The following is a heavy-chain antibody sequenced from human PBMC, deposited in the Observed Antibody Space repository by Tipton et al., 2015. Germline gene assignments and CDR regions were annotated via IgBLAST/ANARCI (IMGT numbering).Heavy chain of an antibody. D-gene: IGHD3-10*01. Sequence: TLSLTCAVSGGSISSTNWWTWVRQPPGKGLEWIGEISQSGNTNYNPSLKSRVTISADKSKNQFSLNLKSVTAADTAVYYCARFRYYGSGTERGYFHGLDVWGQGTTVTVSS. CDR3: ARFRYYGSGTERGYFHGLDV. J-gene: IGHJ6*02. CDR2: ISQSGNT. CDR1: GGSISSTNW. V-gene: IGHV4-4*02.